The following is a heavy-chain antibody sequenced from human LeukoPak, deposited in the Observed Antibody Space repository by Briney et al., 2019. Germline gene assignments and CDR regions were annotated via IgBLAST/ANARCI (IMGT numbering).Heavy chain of an antibody. J-gene: IGHJ4*02. CDR2: INPNSGGT. V-gene: IGHV1-2*02. CDR1: GYTFTGYY. CDR3: ARGEYVDTAIGDY. D-gene: IGHD5-18*01. Sequence: ASVKVSCKASGYTFTGYYMHWVRQAPGQGLEWMGWINPNSGGTNYAQKFQGRVTMTRDTSISTAYMELSRLRSDDTAVYYCARGEYVDTAIGDYWGQGTLVTVSS.